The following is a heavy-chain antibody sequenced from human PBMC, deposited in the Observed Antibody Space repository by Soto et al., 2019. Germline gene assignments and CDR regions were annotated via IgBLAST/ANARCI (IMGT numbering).Heavy chain of an antibody. CDR3: ARAHAPTLPFDS. CDR2: IFHSGNS. V-gene: IGHV4-59*01. CDR1: GGSIRNVY. D-gene: IGHD2-15*01. J-gene: IGHJ4*01. Sequence: PSETLSLTCTVSGGSIRNVYWSWIRQAPGKGLEWIGFIFHSGNSKYNPSLKSRVTISVDTSKNQFSLSLDSVTAADTAVYFCARAHAPTLPFDSWGQGTLVTLAS.